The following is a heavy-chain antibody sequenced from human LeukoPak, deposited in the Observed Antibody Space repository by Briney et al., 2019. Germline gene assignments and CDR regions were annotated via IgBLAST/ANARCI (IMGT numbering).Heavy chain of an antibody. Sequence: PGGSLRLSCAASGFTFSSYAMSWVRQAPGKGLEWVSAISGSGGSTYYADSVKGRFTISRDNAKNSLYLQMNSLRAEDTAVYYCAREYYDFWSGYSYNWFDPWGQGTLVTVSS. CDR3: AREYYDFWSGYSYNWFDP. J-gene: IGHJ5*02. V-gene: IGHV3-23*01. CDR2: ISGSGGST. D-gene: IGHD3-3*01. CDR1: GFTFSSYA.